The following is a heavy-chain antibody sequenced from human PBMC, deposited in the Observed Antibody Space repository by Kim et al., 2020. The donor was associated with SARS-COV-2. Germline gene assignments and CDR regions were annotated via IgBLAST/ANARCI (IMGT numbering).Heavy chain of an antibody. CDR3: ARGSEGYSSGYS. J-gene: IGHJ4*02. V-gene: IGHV3-48*03. Sequence: YYADTVKGRFTISRDNAKNSLYLQMNSLRAEDTAVYYCARGSEGYSSGYSWGQGTLVTVSS. D-gene: IGHD3-22*01.